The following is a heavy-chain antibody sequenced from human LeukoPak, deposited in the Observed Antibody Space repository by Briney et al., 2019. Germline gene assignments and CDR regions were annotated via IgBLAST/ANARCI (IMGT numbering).Heavy chain of an antibody. J-gene: IGHJ3*02. CDR1: GGSISRYY. CDR2: IYYSGST. CDR3: ARRLRVGESSLDAFDI. V-gene: IGHV4-59*08. Sequence: SETLSLTCSVSGGSISRYYWSWIRQPPGTGLEWIGYIYYSGSTNYNPSLKSRVTISVDTSKNQFSLKLSSVTAADTAVYYCARRLRVGESSLDAFDIWGQGTMVTVSS. D-gene: IGHD3-10*01.